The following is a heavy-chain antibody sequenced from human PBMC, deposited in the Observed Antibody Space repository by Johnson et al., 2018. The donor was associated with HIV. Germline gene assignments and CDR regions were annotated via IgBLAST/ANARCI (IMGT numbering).Heavy chain of an antibody. CDR3: ARRRLGNPTDDAFDI. Sequence: VQLVESGGGLIQPGGSLRLSCAASGFTVSSNYMSWVRQAPAKGLEWVSVISSGGSTYYADSVKGRFTISRDNARNTLYLQMSSLRADDTAVYYCARRRLGNPTDDAFDIWGQGTKVTVSS. D-gene: IGHD1-26*01. CDR2: ISSGGST. CDR1: GFTVSSNY. V-gene: IGHV3-53*01. J-gene: IGHJ3*02.